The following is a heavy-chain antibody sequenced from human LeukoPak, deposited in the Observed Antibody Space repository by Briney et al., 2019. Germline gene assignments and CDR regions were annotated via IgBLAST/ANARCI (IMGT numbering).Heavy chain of an antibody. V-gene: IGHV3-21*01. Sequence: GGSLRLSCAASGFTFSSYSMNWVRQAPGKGLEWVSSISSSSSYIYYADSVKGRFTISRDNAKNSLYLQMNSLRAEDTAVYYCARDPIPLYSSSGEGYFDYWGQGTLVTVSS. J-gene: IGHJ4*02. CDR2: ISSSSSYI. CDR3: ARDPIPLYSSSGEGYFDY. D-gene: IGHD6-13*01. CDR1: GFTFSSYS.